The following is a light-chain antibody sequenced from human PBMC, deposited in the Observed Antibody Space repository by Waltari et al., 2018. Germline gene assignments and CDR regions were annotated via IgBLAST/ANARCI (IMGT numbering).Light chain of an antibody. Sequence: QSVLTQPPSVSGAPGQRVTITCTGNSSNIGAGYAVPCDQKLPGTAPKLLIYGNSNRPSGVPARFSGSKSGTSASLAITGLQAEDEADYYCQSYDNNPYVVFGGGTKLTVL. V-gene: IGLV1-40*01. CDR2: GNS. J-gene: IGLJ2*01. CDR3: QSYDNNPYVV. CDR1: SSNIGAGYA.